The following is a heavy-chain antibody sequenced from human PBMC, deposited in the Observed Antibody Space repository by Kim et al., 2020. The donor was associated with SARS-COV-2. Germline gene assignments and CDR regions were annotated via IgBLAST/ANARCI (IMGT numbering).Heavy chain of an antibody. CDR3: AKVAGSIYYFDS. CDR1: GFDFSIYG. D-gene: IGHD3-3*01. Sequence: GSLRLSCAASGFDFSIYGMYWVRQAPGKGLEWVAYISYNGKRIHYADSVRDRFTISRDNSRNTVYLQMNRLRTEDTAVYYCAKVAGSIYYFDSWGQGALVTVSS. V-gene: IGHV3-30*18. CDR2: ISYNGKRI. J-gene: IGHJ4*02.